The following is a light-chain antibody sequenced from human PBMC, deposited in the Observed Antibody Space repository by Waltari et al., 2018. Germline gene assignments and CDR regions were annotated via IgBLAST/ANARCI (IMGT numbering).Light chain of an antibody. Sequence: EIVMTQSPATLPVSPGERGTLSCWASQSIMTNVAWYQQKPGQAPRLLIYDASTRATDTPARFSGCGSGTDFTLTISSLQSEDFAVYYCQQYHHWSTFGGGTKVEI. CDR2: DAS. CDR1: QSIMTN. V-gene: IGKV3-15*01. J-gene: IGKJ4*01. CDR3: QQYHHWST.